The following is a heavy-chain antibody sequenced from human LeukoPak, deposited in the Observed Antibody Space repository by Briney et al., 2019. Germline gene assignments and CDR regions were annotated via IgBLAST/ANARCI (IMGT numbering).Heavy chain of an antibody. CDR1: GFTFTTYG. D-gene: IGHD5-18*01. V-gene: IGHV3-30*19. CDR3: ARDGESQLWLRYYYYMDV. Sequence: PGGSLRLSCAASGFTFTTYGMHWVRQAPGKGLEWVAVILYDGSNKYYADSVKGRFTISRDNSNNTLYLQMNSPRAEDTAVYYCARDGESQLWLRYYYYMDVWGKGTTVTVSS. J-gene: IGHJ6*03. CDR2: ILYDGSNK.